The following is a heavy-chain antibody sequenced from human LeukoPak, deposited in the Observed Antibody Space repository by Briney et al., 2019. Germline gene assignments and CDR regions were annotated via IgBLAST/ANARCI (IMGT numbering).Heavy chain of an antibody. Sequence: PSETLSLTCAVYGGSFSGYYWSWIRQPPGRGLEWIGEINHSGSTNYNPSLKSRVTISVDTSKKQFSLKLSSVTAADTAVYYCARDGPYCSGGSCYPNDAFDIWGQGTMVTVSS. CDR2: INHSGST. CDR1: GGSFSGYY. D-gene: IGHD2-15*01. V-gene: IGHV4-34*01. CDR3: ARDGPYCSGGSCYPNDAFDI. J-gene: IGHJ3*02.